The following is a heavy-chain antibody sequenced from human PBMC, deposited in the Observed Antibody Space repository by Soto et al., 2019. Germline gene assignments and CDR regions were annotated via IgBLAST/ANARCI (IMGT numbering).Heavy chain of an antibody. CDR1: GGSISSYY. CDR2: IYYSGST. D-gene: IGHD3-3*01. Sequence: SETLSLTCTVSGGSISSYYWSWIRQPPGKGLEWIGYIYYSGSTNYNPSLKSRVTISVDTSKNQFSLKLNSVTAADTAVYYCARQGQNSDDFWSGYQPLFYFDYWGQGTLVTVSS. J-gene: IGHJ4*02. V-gene: IGHV4-59*12. CDR3: ARQGQNSDDFWSGYQPLFYFDY.